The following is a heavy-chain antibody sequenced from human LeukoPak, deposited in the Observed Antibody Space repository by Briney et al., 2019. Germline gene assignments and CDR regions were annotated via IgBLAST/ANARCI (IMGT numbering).Heavy chain of an antibody. CDR1: GFTFSSYA. D-gene: IGHD2-2*01. Sequence: PGGSLRLSCAASGFTFSSYAMSWVRQAPGKGLEWVSAISGSEWVSAISGSGGSTYYADSVKGRFTISRDNSKNTLYVQINSLRAEDTAVYYCAHRKATSWAHDYWGQGTLVTVSS. V-gene: IGHV3-23*01. CDR2: ISGSGGST. J-gene: IGHJ4*02. CDR3: AHRKATSWAHDY.